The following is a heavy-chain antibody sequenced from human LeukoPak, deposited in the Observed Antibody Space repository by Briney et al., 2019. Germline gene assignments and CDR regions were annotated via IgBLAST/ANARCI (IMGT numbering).Heavy chain of an antibody. V-gene: IGHV3-48*01. CDR3: ARGWHYYDSSGYYRRRGAFDI. Sequence: GGSLRLSCAASGFTVSSNYMSWVRQAPGKGLEWVSYISSSSSTIYYADSVKGRFTISRDNVKNSLYLQMNSLRAEDTAVYYCARGWHYYDSSGYYRRRGAFDIWGQGTMVTVSS. CDR2: ISSSSSTI. CDR1: GFTVSSNY. J-gene: IGHJ3*02. D-gene: IGHD3-22*01.